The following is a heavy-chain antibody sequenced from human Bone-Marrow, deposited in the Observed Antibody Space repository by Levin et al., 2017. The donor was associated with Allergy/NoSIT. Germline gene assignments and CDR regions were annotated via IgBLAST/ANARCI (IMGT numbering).Heavy chain of an antibody. J-gene: IGHJ4*02. CDR1: GGSVSSGSYY. CDR2: IYYSGST. Sequence: PSETLSLTCTVSGGSVSSGSYYWSWIRQPPGKGLEWIGYIYYSGSTNYNPSLKSRVTISVDTSKNQFSLKLSSVTAADTAVYYCAREPLNPVTYFDYWGQGTLVTVSS. CDR3: AREPLNPVTYFDY. D-gene: IGHD4-17*01. V-gene: IGHV4-61*01.